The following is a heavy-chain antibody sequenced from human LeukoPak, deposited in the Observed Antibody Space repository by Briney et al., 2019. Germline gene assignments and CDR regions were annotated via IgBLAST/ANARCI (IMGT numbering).Heavy chain of an antibody. D-gene: IGHD3-9*01. V-gene: IGHV4-61*02. J-gene: IGHJ4*02. CDR3: ARHGLQDVLRYFDWLKSTPTGVGY. Sequence: SETLSLTCIVSGGSISSGSYYWSWIRQPAGKGLEWIGRIYTSGSTTYNPSLKSRVTISVDTSKNQFSLKLSSVTAADTAVYYCARHGLQDVLRYFDWLKSTPTGVGYWGQGTLVTVSS. CDR1: GGSISSGSYY. CDR2: IYTSGST.